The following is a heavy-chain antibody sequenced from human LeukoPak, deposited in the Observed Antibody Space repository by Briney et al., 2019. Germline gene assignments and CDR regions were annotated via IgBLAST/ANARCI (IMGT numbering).Heavy chain of an antibody. Sequence: PSETLSLTCTVSGGSISSYYWSWIRQPPGKGLEWIGYIFYSGNTNYNPSLKSRVTISVDTSKNQFSLKLSSVTAADTAVYYCTRGGNWAFYYWGQGTLVTVSS. V-gene: IGHV4-59*01. CDR1: GGSISSYY. CDR3: TRGGNWAFYY. J-gene: IGHJ4*02. CDR2: IFYSGNT. D-gene: IGHD4-23*01.